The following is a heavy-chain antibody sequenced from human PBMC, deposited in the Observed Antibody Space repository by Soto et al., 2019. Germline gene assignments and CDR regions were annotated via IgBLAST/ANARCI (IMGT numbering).Heavy chain of an antibody. CDR3: ARRYGYSFDY. CDR2: IYYSGST. J-gene: IGHJ4*02. CDR1: GGSISSYY. Sequence: SETLSLTCTVSGGSISSYYWSWIRQPPGKGLEWIGYIYYSGSTNYNPSLKSRVTISVDTSKNQFSLKLSSVTAADTAVYYCARRYGYSFDYWGQRTLVIVSS. D-gene: IGHD1-1*01. V-gene: IGHV4-59*08.